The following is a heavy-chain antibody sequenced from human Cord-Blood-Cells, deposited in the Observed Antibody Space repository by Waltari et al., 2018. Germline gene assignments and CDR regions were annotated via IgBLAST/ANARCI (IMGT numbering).Heavy chain of an antibody. V-gene: IGHV3-33*01. J-gene: IGHJ6*02. CDR2: IWYDGSNK. CDR3: ASYTTEDNWGPTTPYGMDV. Sequence: QVQLVESGGGVVQPGRSLRLSCAASGFTFSSYGMHWVRQAPGKGREWVAVIWYDGSNKYYADSVKGRFTISRDNSKNTLYLQMNSLRAEDTAVYYCASYTTEDNWGPTTPYGMDVWGQGTTVTVSS. D-gene: IGHD7-27*01. CDR1: GFTFSSYG.